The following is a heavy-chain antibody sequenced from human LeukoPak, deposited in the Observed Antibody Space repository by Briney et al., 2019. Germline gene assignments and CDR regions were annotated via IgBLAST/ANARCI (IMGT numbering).Heavy chain of an antibody. CDR3: ATDEGDSGGLDY. CDR1: GFTVSSKY. D-gene: IGHD2-21*02. V-gene: IGHV3-66*01. CDR2: IYNGGGST. Sequence: PGGSLRLSCAASGFTVSSKYMSWVRQAPGKGLGWVSVIYNGGGSTFYADSVKGRFTFSRDNSKNTLFLQMNSLRAEDTAVYYCATDEGDSGGLDYWGQGTLVTVSS. J-gene: IGHJ4*02.